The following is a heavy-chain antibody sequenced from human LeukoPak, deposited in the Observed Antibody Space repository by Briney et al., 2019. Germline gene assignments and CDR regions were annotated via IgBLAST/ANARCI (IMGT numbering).Heavy chain of an antibody. CDR1: GGSISSYY. CDR3: ARSQIQSVNYGMDV. V-gene: IGHV4-59*01. Sequence: KPSETLSLTCTVSGGSISSYYSSWIRQPPGKGLEWIGYIYYSGSTNYNPSLKSRVTISVDTSKNQFSLKLSSVTAADTAVYYCARSQIQSVNYGMDVWGQGTTVTVSS. J-gene: IGHJ6*02. CDR2: IYYSGST.